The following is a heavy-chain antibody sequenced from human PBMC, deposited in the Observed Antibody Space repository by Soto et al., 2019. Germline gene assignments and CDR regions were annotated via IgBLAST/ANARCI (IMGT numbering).Heavy chain of an antibody. D-gene: IGHD3-22*01. Sequence: QVQLQESGPGLVKPSETLSLTCAVSGDSISSYYCMWIRQPPGKGLESIGYLYYGRSANYNPSLKRRVTLSVDTSTNQCSLTLCSMTAADTAVYYCALRSMAVVPEYWGQGTLVTVSS. CDR2: LYYGRSA. CDR3: ALRSMAVVPEY. J-gene: IGHJ4*02. CDR1: GDSISSYY. V-gene: IGHV4-59*01.